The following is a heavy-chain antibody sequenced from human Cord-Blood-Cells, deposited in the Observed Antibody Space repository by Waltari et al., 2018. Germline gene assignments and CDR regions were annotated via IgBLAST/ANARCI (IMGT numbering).Heavy chain of an antibody. D-gene: IGHD7-27*01. Sequence: QLQLVQSGAEGKKLGPSVTLSCKPSGCTVSSKPITWVRPAPGQGLEWMGGIIPIFGTANYAQKFQGRVTITADESTSTAYMELSSLRSEDTAVYYCARTTGDNLLYFDYWGQGTLVTVSS. CDR1: GCTVSSKP. V-gene: IGHV1-69*01. CDR2: IIPIFGTA. J-gene: IGHJ4*02. CDR3: ARTTGDNLLYFDY.